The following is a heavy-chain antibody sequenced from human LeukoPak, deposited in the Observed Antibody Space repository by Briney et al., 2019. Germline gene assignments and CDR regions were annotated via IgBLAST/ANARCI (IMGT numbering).Heavy chain of an antibody. V-gene: IGHV3-30*02. CDR2: IRSDGSEK. J-gene: IGHJ4*02. D-gene: IGHD3-3*01. CDR1: GFTFSNYG. Sequence: GGSLRLSCVVSGFTFSNYGIHWVRQAPGKGLEWLAFIRSDGSEKYYADSVKGRFTISRDNSKNTLYLQMNSLRAEDTAVYYCARHSTISGSIDFWGQGTLVTVSS. CDR3: ARHSTISGSIDF.